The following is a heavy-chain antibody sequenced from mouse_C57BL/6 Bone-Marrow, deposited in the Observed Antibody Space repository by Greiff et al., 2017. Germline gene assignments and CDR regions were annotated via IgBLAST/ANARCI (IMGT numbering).Heavy chain of an antibody. V-gene: IGHV1-42*01. CDR1: GYSFTGYY. J-gene: IGHJ2*01. Sequence: VQLKQSGPELVKPGASVKISCKASGYSFTGYYMNWVKQSPEKSLEWIGEINPSTGGTTYNQKFKAKATLTVDKSSSTAYMQLTSLTSEDSAVYYAARENGPLFDYWGQGTTLTVSS. CDR2: INPSTGGT. CDR3: ARENGPLFDY.